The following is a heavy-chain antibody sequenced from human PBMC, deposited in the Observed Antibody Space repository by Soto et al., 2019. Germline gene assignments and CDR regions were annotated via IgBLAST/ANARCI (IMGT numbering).Heavy chain of an antibody. D-gene: IGHD2-15*01. CDR1: GFTFSSYS. CDR2: ISSSSSYI. Sequence: PGGSLRLSCAASGFTFSSYSMNWVRQAPGKGLEWVSSISSSSSYIYYADSVKGRFTISRDNAKNSLYLQMNSLRAEDTAVYYCARDFVANPKRYCSGGSCHPGVYYFDYWGQGTLVTVSS. V-gene: IGHV3-21*01. J-gene: IGHJ4*02. CDR3: ARDFVANPKRYCSGGSCHPGVYYFDY.